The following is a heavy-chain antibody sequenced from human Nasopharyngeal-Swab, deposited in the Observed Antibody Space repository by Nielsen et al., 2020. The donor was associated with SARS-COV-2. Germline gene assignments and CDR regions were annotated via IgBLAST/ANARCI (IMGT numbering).Heavy chain of an antibody. CDR3: TRVSGHWYFDL. J-gene: IGHJ2*01. CDR1: VFTFGDYA. CDR2: IRSKAYGGTT. Sequence: GESLKISCPASVFTFGDYAMSWFRQAPGMGLEWVGFIRSKAYGGTTVYAASVKGRFTISRDDSKSIAYLQMNSLTTEDTAVYYCTRVSGHWYFDLWGRGTLVTVSS. V-gene: IGHV3-49*03.